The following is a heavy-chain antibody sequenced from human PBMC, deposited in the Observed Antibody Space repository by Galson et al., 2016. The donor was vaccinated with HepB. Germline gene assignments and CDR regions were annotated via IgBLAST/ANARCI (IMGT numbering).Heavy chain of an antibody. V-gene: IGHV4-4*02. D-gene: IGHD2-2*01. CDR2: IYHSGST. CDR3: ANCTSASCSD. J-gene: IGHJ4*02. Sequence: QPPGRGLEWIGEIYHSGSTNYNPSLKSRVTMSVDKSNNQFSLKLTSVTAADTAVYYCANCTSASCSDWGQGTLVTVSS.